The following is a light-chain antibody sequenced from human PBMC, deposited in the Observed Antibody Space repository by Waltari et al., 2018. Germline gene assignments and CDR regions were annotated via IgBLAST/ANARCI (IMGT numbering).Light chain of an antibody. V-gene: IGLV1-47*01. J-gene: IGLJ1*01. Sequence: QSVLTQPPSASGTPGQRVTISCSGSSSNIGSNYVYWYQQLPGTAPKLLIYRNNQRPSGVPGRFSGSKSGTSASLAISGLRSEDEADYYCAAWDDSLSGRYVFGTGTKVTVL. CDR2: RNN. CDR3: AAWDDSLSGRYV. CDR1: SSNIGSNY.